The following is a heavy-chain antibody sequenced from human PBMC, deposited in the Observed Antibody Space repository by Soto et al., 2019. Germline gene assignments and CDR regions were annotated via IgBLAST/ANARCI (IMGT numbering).Heavy chain of an antibody. CDR3: ATRSVTAPR. Sequence: GGGLVQPGGSLRLSCAASGFSVSSNYMSWVRQAPGKGLECVSLIYSGGSTYYADSVKGRFTISRHNFNNTLYLQMNSLRSDDTAVYYCATRSVTAPRWGQGTLVTVSS. CDR1: GFSVSSNY. CDR2: IYSGGST. J-gene: IGHJ4*02. V-gene: IGHV3-53*04. D-gene: IGHD4-17*01.